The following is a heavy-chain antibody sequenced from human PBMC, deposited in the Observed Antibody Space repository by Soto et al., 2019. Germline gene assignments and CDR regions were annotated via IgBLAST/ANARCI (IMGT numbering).Heavy chain of an antibody. CDR2: TIPMFATA. Sequence: QVQVVQSGAEVKKPGSSVKVSCKASGGSFSNYIFAWVRQAPGQGLEWMGGTIPMFATAQYAQKLQGRVTITADESTSTVYMDLTSLRSDDTAVYYCARGLFGQQWLVGFDTWGQGTLVTVSS. J-gene: IGHJ4*02. CDR3: ARGLFGQQWLVGFDT. V-gene: IGHV1-69*01. CDR1: GGSFSNYI. D-gene: IGHD6-19*01.